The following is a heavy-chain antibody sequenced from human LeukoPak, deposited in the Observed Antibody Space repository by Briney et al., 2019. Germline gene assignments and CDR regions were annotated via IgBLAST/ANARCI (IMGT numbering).Heavy chain of an antibody. CDR3: ASRKPVPDAFDI. CDR1: GGSISSSNW. J-gene: IGHJ3*02. CDR2: IYHSGST. V-gene: IGHV4-4*02. Sequence: PSETLSLTCAVSGGSISSSNWWSWVRQPPGKGLEWIGEIYHSGSTNYNPSLKSRVTMSVDTSKNQFSLKLSSVTAADTAVYYCASRKPVPDAFDIWGQGTMVTVSS.